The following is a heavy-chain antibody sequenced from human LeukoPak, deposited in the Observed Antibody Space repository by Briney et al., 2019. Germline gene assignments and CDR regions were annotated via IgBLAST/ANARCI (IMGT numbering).Heavy chain of an antibody. J-gene: IGHJ4*02. CDR1: GCTFTSYA. V-gene: IGHV7-4-1*02. CDR2: INTNTGNP. D-gene: IGHD3-22*01. CDR3: ASEYYYASSGLLDY. Sequence: GASVKVSCKATGCTFTSYAMNWVRQAPGQGLEWMGRINTNTGNPTYAQGFTGRFVFSSDTSVSTAYLQISSLKAEDTAVYYCASEYYYASSGLLDYWGQGTLVTVSS.